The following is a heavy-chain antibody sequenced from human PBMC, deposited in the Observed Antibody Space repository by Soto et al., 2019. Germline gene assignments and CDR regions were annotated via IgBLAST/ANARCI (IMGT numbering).Heavy chain of an antibody. CDR2: IYYSGST. CDR3: ARHFSGWFDP. J-gene: IGHJ5*02. V-gene: IGHV4-31*03. CDR1: GGSISSGGYY. D-gene: IGHD2-15*01. Sequence: PSETLSLTCTVSGGSISSGGYYWSWIRQHPGKGLEWIGYIYYSGSTCYNPSLKSRVTISVDTSKNQFSLKLSSVTAADTAVYYCARHFSGWFDPWGQGTLVTVSS.